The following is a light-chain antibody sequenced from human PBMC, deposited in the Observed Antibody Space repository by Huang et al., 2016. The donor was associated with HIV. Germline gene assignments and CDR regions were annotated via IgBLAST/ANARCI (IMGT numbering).Light chain of an antibody. CDR2: AAS. CDR1: QAIAKS. V-gene: IGKV1-NL1*01. Sequence: DIQMTQSPSSLSASVRNRVTITCRASQAIAKSLAWYQQKPGKAPKLLLYAASRLESGVPSRCSGSGSGTDYTLTISSLQPEDFATYYCQQYHSNPYTFGQGTKLEIK. J-gene: IGKJ2*01. CDR3: QQYHSNPYT.